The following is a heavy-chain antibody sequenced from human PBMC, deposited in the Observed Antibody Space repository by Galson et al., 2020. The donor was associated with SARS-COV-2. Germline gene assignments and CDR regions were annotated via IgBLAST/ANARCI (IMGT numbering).Heavy chain of an antibody. CDR3: AKDILPATYYYGMDV. V-gene: IGHV3-43D*03. J-gene: IGHJ6*02. CDR1: GFTFDDYA. CDR2: ISWDGGST. Sequence: GESLKISCAASGFTFDDYAMHWVRQAPGKGLAWVSLISWDGGSTYYADSVKGRFTISRDNSKNSLYLQMNSLRAEDTALYYCAKDILPATYYYGMDVWGQGTTVTVSS.